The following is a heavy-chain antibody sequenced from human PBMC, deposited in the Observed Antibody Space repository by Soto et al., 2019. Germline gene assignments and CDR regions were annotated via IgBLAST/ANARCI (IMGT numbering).Heavy chain of an antibody. CDR1: GGSINSVDYY. J-gene: IGHJ4*02. D-gene: IGHD5-18*01. CDR3: ARVQRDTAMGHFDY. V-gene: IGHV4-30-4*01. Sequence: QVQLQESGPGLVKPSQTLSLICSVSGGSINSVDYYWAWIRQTPGRGLEWIGYTSYFGTTDYMPSLRSRVTMXVXTXKNQFSLRLSSVTAADTALYYCARVQRDTAMGHFDYWGQGTLVIVSS. CDR2: TSYFGTT.